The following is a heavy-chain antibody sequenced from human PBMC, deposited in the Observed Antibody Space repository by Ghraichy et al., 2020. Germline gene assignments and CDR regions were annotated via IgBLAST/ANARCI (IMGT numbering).Heavy chain of an antibody. CDR3: ARYDSSGYFFDY. J-gene: IGHJ4*02. Sequence: ESLNISCTVSGGSVSSGSYYWSWIRQPPGKGLEWIGYIYYSGSTNYNPSLKSRVTISVDTSKNQFSLKLSSVTAADTAVYYCARYDSSGYFFDYWGQGTLVTVSS. CDR1: GGSVSSGSYY. D-gene: IGHD3-22*01. CDR2: IYYSGST. V-gene: IGHV4-61*01.